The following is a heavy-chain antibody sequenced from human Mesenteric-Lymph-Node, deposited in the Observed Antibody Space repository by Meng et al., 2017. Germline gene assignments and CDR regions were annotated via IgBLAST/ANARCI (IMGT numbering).Heavy chain of an antibody. CDR3: ARRGLGELLDY. V-gene: IGHV5-51*01. D-gene: IGHD3-10*01. CDR1: GYTFTNYW. CDR2: IYPGDSHI. J-gene: IGHJ4*02. Sequence: GESLKISCKGSGYTFTNYWIGLVRQMPGKGLEWMGIIYPGDSHIRYSPSFQGQVTISADKSISTAYLQWSSLKASDTARYYCARRGLGELLDYWGQGTLVTVSS.